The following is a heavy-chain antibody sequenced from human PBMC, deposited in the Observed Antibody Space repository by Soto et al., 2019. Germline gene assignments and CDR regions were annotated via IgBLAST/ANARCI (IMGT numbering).Heavy chain of an antibody. CDR3: ARAVAVPADFDY. D-gene: IGHD6-19*01. Sequence: QVQLVQSGAEEKKPGASVKVSCKASGYTFTGYAMHWVRQAPGQRLEWMGWINDGNGNTKYSQKFQGRVTITRDTSASTAYMELSSLRSEDTAVYYCARAVAVPADFDYWGPGTLVTVSS. CDR2: INDGNGNT. CDR1: GYTFTGYA. J-gene: IGHJ4*02. V-gene: IGHV1-3*05.